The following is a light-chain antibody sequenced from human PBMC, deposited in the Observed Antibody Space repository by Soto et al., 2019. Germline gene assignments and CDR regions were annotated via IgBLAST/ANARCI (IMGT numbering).Light chain of an antibody. CDR1: STDVGNYNY. CDR3: SSYAGSNTWV. CDR2: DVN. V-gene: IGLV2-8*01. J-gene: IGLJ2*01. Sequence: QSALTQPPSASGSPGQSLTISCTGTSTDVGNYNYVSWYQQHPGKAPKLMISDVNRRPSGVPDRFSGSKSGNTASLTVSELQAEDEADYYCSSYAGSNTWVFGGGTKLTVL.